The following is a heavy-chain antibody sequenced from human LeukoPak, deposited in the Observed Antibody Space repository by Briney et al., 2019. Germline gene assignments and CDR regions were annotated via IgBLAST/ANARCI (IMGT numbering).Heavy chain of an antibody. CDR2: INSGGTT. CDR3: AKDRGSGWYVDY. V-gene: IGHV3-66*01. CDR1: GFNVSSTY. D-gene: IGHD6-19*01. J-gene: IGHJ4*02. Sequence: GGSLRLSCVASGFNVSSTYMNWVRQAPGKGLEWVSLINSGGTTYYPDSVKGRFTISRDNSKNTMYLQMNSLRAEDTAVYYCAKDRGSGWYVDYWGQGTLVTVSS.